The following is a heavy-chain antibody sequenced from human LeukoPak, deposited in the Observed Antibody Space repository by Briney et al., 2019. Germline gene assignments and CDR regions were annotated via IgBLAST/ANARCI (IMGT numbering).Heavy chain of an antibody. D-gene: IGHD5/OR15-5a*01. V-gene: IGHV3-48*02. J-gene: IGHJ4*02. Sequence: PGGSLRLSCAASGFTFSTYSMNWVRQAPGKGLEWVAYISSSGSTEYYADSVKGRFTISRDNAQNSLYLRVNSLRDEDTAVYYCARLERSTKQFDYWGQGTLVTVSS. CDR2: ISSSGSTE. CDR1: GFTFSTYS. CDR3: ARLERSTKQFDY.